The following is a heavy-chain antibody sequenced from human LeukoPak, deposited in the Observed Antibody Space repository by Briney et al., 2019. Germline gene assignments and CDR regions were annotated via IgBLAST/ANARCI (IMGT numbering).Heavy chain of an antibody. CDR2: VNHGGDT. CDR1: TGSFSGYY. CDR3: ARAAWNGGGGFDP. J-gene: IGHJ5*02. Sequence: SETLSLTCAVYTGSFSGYYWSWIRQSPEKGLEWIGEVNHGGDTNYNPSLRSRVTISLDTSKNHFSLKLRSVTAADTAIYNCARAAWNGGGGFDPWGQGTLVTVSS. D-gene: IGHD3-16*01. V-gene: IGHV4-34*01.